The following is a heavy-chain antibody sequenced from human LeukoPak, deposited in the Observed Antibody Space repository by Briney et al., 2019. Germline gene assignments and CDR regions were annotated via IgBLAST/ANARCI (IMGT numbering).Heavy chain of an antibody. CDR1: GFTFDDYA. Sequence: PGGSLRLSCAASGFTFDDYAMHWVRQAAEKGLEWVSGISWNTGSTGYADSVKGRFTISRDNAKNSLYLQMNSLRTEDTALYYCAKGGAFYGSGSYPNNWFDSWGQGTQVTVSS. D-gene: IGHD3-10*01. CDR3: AKGGAFYGSGSYPNNWFDS. CDR2: ISWNTGST. V-gene: IGHV3-9*01. J-gene: IGHJ5*01.